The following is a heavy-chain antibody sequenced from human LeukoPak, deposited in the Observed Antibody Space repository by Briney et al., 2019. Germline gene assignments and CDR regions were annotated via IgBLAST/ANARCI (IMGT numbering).Heavy chain of an antibody. CDR1: GGTFSSYA. D-gene: IGHD1-26*01. CDR2: IIPIFGTA. J-gene: IGHJ5*02. V-gene: IGHV1-69*05. Sequence: ASVKVSCKASGGTFSSYAISWVRQAPGHGLERMGGIIPIFGTANYAQKFQGRVTITTDESTSTAYMELSSLRSEDTAVYYCAATSGSYYWFDPWGQGTLVTVSS. CDR3: AATSGSYYWFDP.